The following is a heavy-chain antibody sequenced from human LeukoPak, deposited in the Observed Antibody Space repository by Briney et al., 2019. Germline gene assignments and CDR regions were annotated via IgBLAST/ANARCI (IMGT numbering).Heavy chain of an antibody. V-gene: IGHV3-23*01. CDR3: AKANWVSNADAVW. D-gene: IGHD1-1*01. Sequence: GGSLRLSCSASGFSFSNYAMSWVRQAPARGLEWVSSIRGNGDTFYADSVKGRFTLSRDDSRNTVYLQLNNLRVEGTAVYYCAKANWVSNADAVWWGQGTLVTVSS. J-gene: IGHJ4*02. CDR1: GFSFSNYA. CDR2: IRGNGDT.